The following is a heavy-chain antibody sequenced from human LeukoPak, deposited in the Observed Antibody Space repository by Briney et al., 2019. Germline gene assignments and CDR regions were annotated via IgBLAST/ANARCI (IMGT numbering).Heavy chain of an antibody. CDR2: ISWNSGSI. CDR1: GFTFDDYA. D-gene: IGHD2-2*01. Sequence: GRSLRLSCAASGFTFDDYAMHWVRQAPGKGLEWVSGISWNSGSIGYADSVKGRFTISRDNAKNTLYLQMNSLRAEDTAVYYCANPIGGYCSRGCYYMDVWGKGTTVTVSS. V-gene: IGHV3-9*01. J-gene: IGHJ6*03. CDR3: ANPIGGYCSRGCYYMDV.